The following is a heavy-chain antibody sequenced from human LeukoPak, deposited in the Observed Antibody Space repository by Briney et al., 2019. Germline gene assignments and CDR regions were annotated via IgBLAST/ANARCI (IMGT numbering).Heavy chain of an antibody. D-gene: IGHD1-26*01. V-gene: IGHV3-30-3*01. CDR2: ISYDGTNK. CDR1: GFTFSSFA. CDR3: ASNRATVALYPAQFDY. Sequence: SGGSLRLSCAASGFTFSSFAMHWVRQAPGKGLEWVAVISYDGTNKYYADSVKGRFTISRDNSKNTLYLQMNSLRTEDTAVYYCASNRATVALYPAQFDYWGQGTLVTVSS. J-gene: IGHJ4*02.